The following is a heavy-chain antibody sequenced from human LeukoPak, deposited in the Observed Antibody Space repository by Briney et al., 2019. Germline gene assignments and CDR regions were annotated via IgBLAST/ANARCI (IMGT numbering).Heavy chain of an antibody. V-gene: IGHV1-2*02. CDR2: IDPNSGVT. CDR1: GFTFTDYY. D-gene: IGHD6-19*01. Sequence: GASVKVSCKASGFTFTDYYIHWVRQAPGQGLEWMGWIDPNSGVTHYAQKFQGRVTMTRDTSTSTVYMELSSLRSEDTAVYYCARDPGSGWYWDYWGQGTLVTVSS. J-gene: IGHJ4*02. CDR3: ARDPGSGWYWDY.